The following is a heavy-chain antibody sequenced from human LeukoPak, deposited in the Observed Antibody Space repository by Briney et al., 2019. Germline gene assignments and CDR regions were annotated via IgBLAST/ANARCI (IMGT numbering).Heavy chain of an antibody. V-gene: IGHV1-69*13. CDR2: IIPIFGTA. Sequence: ASVKVSCKASGYTFTSYAISWVRQAPGQGLEWMGGIIPIFGTANYAQKFQGRVTITADESTSTAYMELSSLRSEDTAVYYCARVHEQNYDILTGYYLRVPSAWFDPWGQGTLVTVSS. J-gene: IGHJ5*02. D-gene: IGHD3-9*01. CDR3: ARVHEQNYDILTGYYLRVPSAWFDP. CDR1: GYTFTSYA.